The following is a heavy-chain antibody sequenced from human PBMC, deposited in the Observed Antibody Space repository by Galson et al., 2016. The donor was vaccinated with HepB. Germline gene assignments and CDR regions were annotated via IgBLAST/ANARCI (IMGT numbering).Heavy chain of an antibody. Sequence: SVKVSCKASGGSFKNYAINWVRQAPGQGLEWMGEIIPMFGTPNYAQKFQGRVTITADKSARTAYMGLSSLRSEDTAVSFCARDHSGYDSPFAYWGQGTLVTVSS. CDR2: IIPMFGTP. CDR3: ARDHSGYDSPFAY. J-gene: IGHJ4*02. CDR1: GGSFKNYA. D-gene: IGHD5-12*01. V-gene: IGHV1-69*06.